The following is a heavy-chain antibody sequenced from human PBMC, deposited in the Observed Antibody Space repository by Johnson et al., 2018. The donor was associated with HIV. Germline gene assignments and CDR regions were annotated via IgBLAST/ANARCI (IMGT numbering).Heavy chain of an antibody. Sequence: QVQLVESGGGVVQPGRSLRLSCAASGFTFSSYAMHWVRQAPGKGLEWVAVISYDGSNKYYADSVKGRFTISRDNSKNTLYLQMNSLRAEDTAVYYCARELLGSSSPDAFDIWGQGTMVTVSS. D-gene: IGHD6-6*01. CDR3: ARELLGSSSPDAFDI. CDR2: ISYDGSNK. J-gene: IGHJ3*02. V-gene: IGHV3-30-3*01. CDR1: GFTFSSYA.